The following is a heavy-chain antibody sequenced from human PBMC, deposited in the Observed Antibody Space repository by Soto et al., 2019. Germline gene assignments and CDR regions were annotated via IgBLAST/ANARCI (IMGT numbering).Heavy chain of an antibody. CDR2: MNPNSGNT. CDR1: GYTFTSYD. D-gene: IGHD3-10*01. Sequence: QVQLVQSGAEVKKPGASVKVSCKASGYTFTSYDINWVRQATGQGLEWMGWMNPNSGNTGYAQKFQGRVTMTRNTSISTGYMELSSLRSEDTAVYYCARDRDLWFVGLDAFDIWGQGTMVTVSS. J-gene: IGHJ3*02. V-gene: IGHV1-8*01. CDR3: ARDRDLWFVGLDAFDI.